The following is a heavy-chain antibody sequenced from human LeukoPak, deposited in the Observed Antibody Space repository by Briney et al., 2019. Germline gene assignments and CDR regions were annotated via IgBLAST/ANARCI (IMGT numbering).Heavy chain of an antibody. J-gene: IGHJ4*02. D-gene: IGHD5-12*01. Sequence: SETLSLTCTVSGDSISSYYWSWIRQPPGKGLEWIGYIYYSGSTNYNPPLKSRVTISIDTSKKEFSLKLRSMTAADTAVYYCARAHSYSGYAEADYWGQGTLVTVSS. CDR3: ARAHSYSGYAEADY. CDR1: GDSISSYY. CDR2: IYYSGST. V-gene: IGHV4-59*01.